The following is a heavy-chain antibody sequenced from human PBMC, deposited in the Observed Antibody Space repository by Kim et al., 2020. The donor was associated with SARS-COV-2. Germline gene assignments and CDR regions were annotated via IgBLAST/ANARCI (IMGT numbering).Heavy chain of an antibody. CDR1: GFTFSAYA. J-gene: IGHJ1*01. V-gene: IGHV3-23*01. Sequence: GGSLRLSCAASGFTFSAYAMGWVRQAPGKGLEWVSGISGSDGTTYYADSVKGRFIISRDNSKNTLHLQMNSLRAEDTAIYYCAKHFGSSGSEFHHWGQGTLVPLSS. CDR2: ISGSDGTT. CDR3: AKHFGSSGSEFHH. D-gene: IGHD3-22*01.